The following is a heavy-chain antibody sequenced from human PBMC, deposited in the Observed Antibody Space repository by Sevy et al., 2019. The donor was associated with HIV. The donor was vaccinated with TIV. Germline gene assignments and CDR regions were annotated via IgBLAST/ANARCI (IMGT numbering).Heavy chain of an antibody. Sequence: GGSLRLSCAASGFTFRNYAMNWVRQGPGKGLEWVSTISGSGKSTYYADSVKGRFTFSRDNSKNTLYLQMISLTAEDTAVYYCTKDQGDSSGYYPLGALDIWGQGTMVTVSS. V-gene: IGHV3-23*01. J-gene: IGHJ3*02. CDR3: TKDQGDSSGYYPLGALDI. CDR1: GFTFRNYA. CDR2: ISGSGKST. D-gene: IGHD3-22*01.